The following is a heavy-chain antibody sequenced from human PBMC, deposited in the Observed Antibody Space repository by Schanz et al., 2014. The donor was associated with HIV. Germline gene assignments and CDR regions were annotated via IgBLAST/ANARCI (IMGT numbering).Heavy chain of an antibody. CDR1: RFTFSNSA. J-gene: IGHJ6*02. Sequence: QVQLVQSGGGVVQPGRSLRLSCTASRFTFSNSALHWVRQAPGKGLEWVALISHNGSNKNYADSVKGRFTNSRDDSKNALYLQMNSLRVEDTAAYYCARGEAITYYYHYYGMDVWGQGTTVTVSS. CDR2: ISHNGSNK. D-gene: IGHD1-20*01. V-gene: IGHV3-30-3*01. CDR3: ARGEAITYYYHYYGMDV.